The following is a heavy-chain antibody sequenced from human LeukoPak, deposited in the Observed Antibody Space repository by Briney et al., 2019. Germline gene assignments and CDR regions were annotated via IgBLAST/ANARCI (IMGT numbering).Heavy chain of an antibody. J-gene: IGHJ5*02. D-gene: IGHD1-26*01. V-gene: IGHV1-3*04. CDR2: INTGNGNT. Sequence: ASVKVSCKASGYTFTSYAMHWVRQAPGQRLGWMGWINTGNGNTKYSQKFQGRVTVTRDTSASTAYMELSSLRSEDTAVYYCARCGNGDGGSCDHGGQGTLVTVS. CDR3: ARCGNGDGGSCDH. CDR1: GYTFTSYA.